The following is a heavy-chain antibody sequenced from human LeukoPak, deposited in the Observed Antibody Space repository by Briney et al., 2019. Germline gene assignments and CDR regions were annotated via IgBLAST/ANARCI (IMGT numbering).Heavy chain of an antibody. Sequence: PSQTLSLTCAISGDSVSSNSAAWNWIRQSPSRGLEWLGRTYYRSKWYIDYAVSVRSRIIINPDASKNQFSLQLKSVTPEDTAVYYCARGRDEYNSSLDYWGQGTLVTVSS. CDR3: ARGRDEYNSSLDY. D-gene: IGHD6-6*01. CDR2: TYYRSKWYI. V-gene: IGHV6-1*01. J-gene: IGHJ4*02. CDR1: GDSVSSNSAA.